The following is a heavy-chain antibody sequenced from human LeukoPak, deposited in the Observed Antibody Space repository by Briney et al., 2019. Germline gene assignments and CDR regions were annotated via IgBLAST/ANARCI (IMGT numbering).Heavy chain of an antibody. CDR2: IYHSGST. CDR1: GGSVSSGGYY. Sequence: SETLSLTCTVSGGSVSSGGYYWSWIRQPPGKGLEWIGYIYHSGSTYYNPSLKSRVTISVDRSKNQFSLKLSSVTAADTAVYYCARSRDTWIFDYWGQGTLVTVSS. J-gene: IGHJ4*02. D-gene: IGHD5-12*01. CDR3: ARSRDTWIFDY. V-gene: IGHV4-30-2*01.